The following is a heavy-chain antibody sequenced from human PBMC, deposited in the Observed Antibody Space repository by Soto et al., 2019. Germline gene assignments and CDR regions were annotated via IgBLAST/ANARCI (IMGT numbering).Heavy chain of an antibody. CDR3: ARDLLFARSRSYAFDI. CDR1: GFTFSSYG. V-gene: IGHV3-33*01. J-gene: IGHJ3*02. Sequence: GGSLRLSCAASGFTFSSYGMHWVRQAPGKGLEWVAVIWYDGSNKYYADSVKGRFTISRDNSKNTLYLQMNSLRAEDTAVYYCARDLLFARSRSYAFDIWGQGTMVTVSS. CDR2: IWYDGSNK.